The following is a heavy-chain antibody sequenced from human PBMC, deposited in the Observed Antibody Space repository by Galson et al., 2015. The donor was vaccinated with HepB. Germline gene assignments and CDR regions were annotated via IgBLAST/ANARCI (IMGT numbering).Heavy chain of an antibody. Sequence: SVKVSCKTSGYTFTSYGISWVRQAPGQGLEWMGWISAYNGNTNYAQKLQGRVTMTTDTSTSTAYMELRSLRSDDTAVYYCAREDYDIQTSYFDYWGQGTLVTVSS. D-gene: IGHD3-9*01. V-gene: IGHV1-18*01. CDR2: ISAYNGNT. CDR3: AREDYDIQTSYFDY. J-gene: IGHJ4*02. CDR1: GYTFTSYG.